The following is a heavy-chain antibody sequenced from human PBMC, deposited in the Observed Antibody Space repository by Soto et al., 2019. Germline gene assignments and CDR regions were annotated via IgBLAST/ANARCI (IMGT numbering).Heavy chain of an antibody. CDR2: ISAYNGNT. D-gene: IGHD3-22*01. CDR3: ARDPFYYDSSGAFDI. CDR1: GYTFTSYG. Sequence: SVKVSCKASGYTFTSYGISWVREAPVQGLEWMGWISAYNGNTNYAQKLQGRVTMTTDTSTSTAYMELRSLRSDDTAVYYCARDPFYYDSSGAFDIWGQGTMVTVSS. J-gene: IGHJ3*02. V-gene: IGHV1-18*01.